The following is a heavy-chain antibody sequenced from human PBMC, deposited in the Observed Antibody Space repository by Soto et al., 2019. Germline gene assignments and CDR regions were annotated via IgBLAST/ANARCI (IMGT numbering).Heavy chain of an antibody. V-gene: IGHV3-21*01. J-gene: IGHJ6*03. CDR1: GFTFSSYS. CDR3: ARTRRYCSGGSCKPDYYYYYMDV. D-gene: IGHD2-15*01. CDR2: ISSSSGYI. Sequence: GGSLILSCAASGFTFSSYSMNWVRQAPGKGLEWVSSISSSSGYIYYADSVKGRFTISRDNAKNSLYLQMNSLRAEDTAVYYCARTRRYCSGGSCKPDYYYYYMDVWGKGTTVTVSS.